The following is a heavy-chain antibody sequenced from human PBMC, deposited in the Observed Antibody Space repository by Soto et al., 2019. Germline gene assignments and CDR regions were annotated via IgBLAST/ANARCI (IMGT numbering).Heavy chain of an antibody. D-gene: IGHD5-12*01. Sequence: TYCSSWNREPPGMELEWIGYIYYSGTTNYNPSLKSRVTISVDTSKNQFSLKLSSVTAADTAVYYCARDSRTDGYKVLPFDICGQPTIVT. J-gene: IGHJ3*02. CDR1: TYC. CDR3: ARDSRTDGYKVLPFDI. CDR2: IYYSGTT. V-gene: IGHV4-59*13.